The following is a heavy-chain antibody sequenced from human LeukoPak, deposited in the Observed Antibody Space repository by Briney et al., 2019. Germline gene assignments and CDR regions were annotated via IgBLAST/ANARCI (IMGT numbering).Heavy chain of an antibody. V-gene: IGHV1-2*02. CDR3: ARVAQGYCGGGSCRILDY. CDR2: INPNSGGT. CDR1: GYTFTGYY. Sequence: ASVKVSCKASGYTFTGYYMHWVRQAPGQGLEWMGWINPNSGGTNYAQKFQGRVTMTKDTSISTAYMELSRLRSDDTAVYYCARVAQGYCGGGSCRILDYWGQGTLVTVSS. D-gene: IGHD2-15*01. J-gene: IGHJ4*02.